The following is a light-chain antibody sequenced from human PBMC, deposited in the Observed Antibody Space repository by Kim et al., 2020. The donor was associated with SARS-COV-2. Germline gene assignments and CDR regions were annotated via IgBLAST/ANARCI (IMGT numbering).Light chain of an antibody. V-gene: IGKV1-9*01. Sequence: DIQLTQSPSFLSASVGDRVTITCRASQGISSYLAWYQLKPGKAPKLLIYAASTLQSGVPSRFSGSGSGTEFTLTISSLQPEDFATYYCQQLNSYPYTFGQGTKLEI. CDR1: QGISSY. CDR3: QQLNSYPYT. J-gene: IGKJ2*01. CDR2: AAS.